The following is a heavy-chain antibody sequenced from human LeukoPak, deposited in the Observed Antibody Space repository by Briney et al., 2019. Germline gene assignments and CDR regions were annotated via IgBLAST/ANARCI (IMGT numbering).Heavy chain of an antibody. V-gene: IGHV4-39*01. J-gene: IGHJ3*01. CDR1: GGSITSSNYY. CDR2: FYYSGST. D-gene: IGHD3-3*01. Sequence: SETLSLTXTVSGGSITSSNYYWGWIRQPPGKGLEWIGSFYYSGSTNYNPSLKSRVTISVDTSKNQFSLKLSSVTAADTAVYYCASTYYDFWSGPSGPIPWGQGTMVTVSS. CDR3: ASTYYDFWSGPSGPIP.